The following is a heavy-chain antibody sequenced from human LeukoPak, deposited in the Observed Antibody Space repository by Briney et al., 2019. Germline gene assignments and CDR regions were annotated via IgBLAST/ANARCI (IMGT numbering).Heavy chain of an antibody. CDR1: GYSFTSYW. CDR3: ARFGLRAYSSSWYFDY. Sequence: GESLKISCKGSGYSFTSYWIGWARQMPGKGLEWMGIIYPGDSDTRYSPSFQGQVTISADKSISTAYLQWSSLKASDTAMYYCARFGLRAYSSSWYFDYWGQGTLVTVSS. J-gene: IGHJ4*02. D-gene: IGHD6-13*01. V-gene: IGHV5-51*01. CDR2: IYPGDSDT.